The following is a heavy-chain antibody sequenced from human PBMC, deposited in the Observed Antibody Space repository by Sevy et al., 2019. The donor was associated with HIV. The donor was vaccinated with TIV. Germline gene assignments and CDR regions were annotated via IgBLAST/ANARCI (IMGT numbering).Heavy chain of an antibody. V-gene: IGHV3-23*01. CDR2: ISVSGGRT. D-gene: IGHD3-9*01. CDR1: GFTFTSYT. Sequence: GGSLRLSCAASGFTFTSYTMSWVRQAPGKGLEWVSDISVSGGRTYYSDSVKGQFTICRDNSKNTLYLQMSSLRAEDTAVYYCAKRDYSDFDSPPIFDFWGRGTLVTVSS. J-gene: IGHJ4*02. CDR3: AKRDYSDFDSPPIFDF.